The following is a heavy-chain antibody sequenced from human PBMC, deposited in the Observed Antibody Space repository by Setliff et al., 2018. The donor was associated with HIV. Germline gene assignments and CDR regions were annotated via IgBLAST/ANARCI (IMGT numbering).Heavy chain of an antibody. CDR2: ISGIGSST. D-gene: IGHD3-22*01. Sequence: PGGSLRLSCAASGFTFNTYAMSWVRQAPGKGLEWVSDISGIGSSTYYADSVKGRFTISRDNSKNTLYLQMNSLRAEDTAVYYCAKPTYYYDDSGYSGGDYWGQGTLVTVSS. J-gene: IGHJ4*02. CDR1: GFTFNTYA. CDR3: AKPTYYYDDSGYSGGDY. V-gene: IGHV3-23*01.